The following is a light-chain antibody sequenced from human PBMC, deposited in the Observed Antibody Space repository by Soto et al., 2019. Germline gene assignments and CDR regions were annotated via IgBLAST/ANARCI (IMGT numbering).Light chain of an antibody. CDR2: GAS. CDR3: QQYGSWLT. Sequence: EIVLTQSPGTLSLSPGERATLSCRASQSVSSSYLAWYQQKPGQAPRLLIYGASSRATGIPDRFSGSGSGTAFTLTISRLEPEDFAVYYGQQYGSWLTLGGGTKVEIK. V-gene: IGKV3-20*01. CDR1: QSVSSSY. J-gene: IGKJ4*01.